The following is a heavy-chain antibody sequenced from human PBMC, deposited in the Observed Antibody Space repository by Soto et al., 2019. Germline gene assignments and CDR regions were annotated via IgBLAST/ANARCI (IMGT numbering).Heavy chain of an antibody. V-gene: IGHV3-11*01. Sequence: GGSLRLSCAASGFTFSDYYMSWIRQAPGKGLEWVSYISSSGSTIYYADSVKGRFTISRDNAKNSLYLQMNSLRAEDTAEYYCARAHSGYDDEYYYYMDVWGKGTTVTVSS. J-gene: IGHJ6*03. CDR2: ISSSGSTI. D-gene: IGHD5-12*01. CDR3: ARAHSGYDDEYYYYMDV. CDR1: GFTFSDYY.